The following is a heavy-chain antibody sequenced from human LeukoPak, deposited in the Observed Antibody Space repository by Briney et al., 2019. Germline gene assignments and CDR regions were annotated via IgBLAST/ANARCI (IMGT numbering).Heavy chain of an antibody. D-gene: IGHD1-26*01. Sequence: PSETLSLTCAGYGGSFSGYYWSWIRQPPGKGLEWIGEINHSGSTNYNPSLKSRVTISVDTSKNQFSRKLSSVTAADPAVYYCARGQDSGSYFDYWGQGTLVTVSS. V-gene: IGHV4-34*01. CDR1: GGSFSGYY. J-gene: IGHJ4*02. CDR2: INHSGST. CDR3: ARGQDSGSYFDY.